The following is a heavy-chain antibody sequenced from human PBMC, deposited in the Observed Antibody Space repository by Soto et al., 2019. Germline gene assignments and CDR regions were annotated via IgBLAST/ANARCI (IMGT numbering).Heavy chain of an antibody. CDR3: ARIGYCSGGSCYEYYYYGMDV. J-gene: IGHJ6*02. V-gene: IGHV5-51*01. CDR2: IYAGDSDT. CDR1: GYRFTSHW. D-gene: IGHD2-15*01. Sequence: PGESLKISCKGSGYRFTSHWIGWVRQMPGKGLEWMGIIYAGDSDTRYSPSFQGQATISADKSISTAYLQWSSLKASDTAMYYCARIGYCSGGSCYEYYYYGMDVWGQGTTVTVSS.